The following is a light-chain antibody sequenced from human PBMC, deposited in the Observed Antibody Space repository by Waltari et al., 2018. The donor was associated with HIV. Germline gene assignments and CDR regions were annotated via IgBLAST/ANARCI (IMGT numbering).Light chain of an antibody. CDR2: EVT. CDR1: SSDVGGYNL. V-gene: IGLV2-23*02. CDR3: CSYAGSSTWV. Sequence: QSALTQPASVSGSPGQSITISCTGTSSDVGGYNLVSWYQQHPGKAPKLIIYEVTKRPSGVSNLFSASKSGNTASLTISGLQAEDEAHYHCCSYAGSSTWVFGGGTNVIVL. J-gene: IGLJ3*02.